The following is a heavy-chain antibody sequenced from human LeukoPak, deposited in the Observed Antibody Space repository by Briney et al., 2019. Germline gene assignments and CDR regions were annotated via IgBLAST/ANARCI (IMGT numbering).Heavy chain of an antibody. CDR2: IYYSGST. V-gene: IGHV4-31*03. Sequence: SQTLSLTCTVSGGSISSGNYYWNWIRQHPGKGLEWIGYIYYSGSTYYNPSLKSRVTISVDTSKNQFSLKLSSVTAADTAVYYCARARVYYYYGMDVWGQGTTVTVSS. CDR1: GGSISSGNYY. J-gene: IGHJ6*02. CDR3: ARARVYYYYGMDV.